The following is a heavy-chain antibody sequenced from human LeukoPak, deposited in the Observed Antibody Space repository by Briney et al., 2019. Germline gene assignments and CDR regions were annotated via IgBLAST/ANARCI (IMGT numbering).Heavy chain of an antibody. Sequence: SETLSLTCTVSGGSISSSNYYWSWIRQPPGKGLEWIGSVYYSGSTYYNPSLKSRVTISLDTSKNQFSLKLSPVTAADTAVYYCARWGRIAIFGVVIPHAVDIWGQGTMVTVSS. CDR1: GGSISSSNYY. V-gene: IGHV4-39*07. D-gene: IGHD3-3*01. CDR3: ARWGRIAIFGVVIPHAVDI. CDR2: VYYSGST. J-gene: IGHJ3*02.